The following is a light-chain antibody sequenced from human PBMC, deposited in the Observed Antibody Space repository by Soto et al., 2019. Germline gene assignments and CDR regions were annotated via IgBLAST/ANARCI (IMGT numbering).Light chain of an antibody. CDR1: SSNIGNNG. Sequence: QSVLTQPPSVSAVPRQRVTISCSGSSSNIGNNGVNWYQQLPAKAPKLLIYYDDLRPSGVSDRFSASKSGTSASLAISGLQSEDEADYYCASWDDSLKGWVFGRGTKVTVL. J-gene: IGLJ3*02. V-gene: IGLV1-36*01. CDR2: YDD. CDR3: ASWDDSLKGWV.